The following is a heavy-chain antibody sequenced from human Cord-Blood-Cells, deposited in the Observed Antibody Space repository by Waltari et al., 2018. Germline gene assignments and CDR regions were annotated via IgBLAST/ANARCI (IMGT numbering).Heavy chain of an antibody. J-gene: IGHJ3*02. CDR1: GRSISSSIYY. CDR3: ARPFPGATSVGAFDI. CDR2: IYYSGST. V-gene: IGHV4-39*01. D-gene: IGHD4-17*01. Sequence: QLQLQESGPGLVKPSETLSLTCPVSGRSISSSIYYWGWLRQPPGKGLEWIGSIYYSGSTYYNPSLKSRVTISVDTSKNQFSLKLSSVTAADTAVYYCARPFPGATSVGAFDIWGQGTMVTVSS.